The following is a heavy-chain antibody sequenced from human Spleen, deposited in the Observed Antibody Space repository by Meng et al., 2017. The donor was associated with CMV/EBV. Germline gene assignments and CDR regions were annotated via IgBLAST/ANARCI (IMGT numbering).Heavy chain of an antibody. CDR2: IYYSGRT. Sequence: SETLSLTCIVSGGFISSSNHYWGWIRQPPGKGLEWIGSIYYSGRTFYNPSLKSRATISIDTSKNQFSLKLSSVTAADTAVYFCARDSADSSGYHHNLFDYWGQGTLVTVSS. V-gene: IGHV4-39*07. D-gene: IGHD3-22*01. J-gene: IGHJ4*02. CDR3: ARDSADSSGYHHNLFDY. CDR1: GGFISSSNHY.